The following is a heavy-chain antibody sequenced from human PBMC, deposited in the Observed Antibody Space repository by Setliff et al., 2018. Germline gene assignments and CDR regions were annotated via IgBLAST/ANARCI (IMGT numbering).Heavy chain of an antibody. V-gene: IGHV1-8*02. Sequence: ASVKVSCKASGYTFTSYAMNWVRQAPGQGLEWMGWINPNSGNTGYAQNFQGRVTMTRNTSISTAYMELSSLRFEDTAVYYCARGPRHNFWSGYYLVAVNYWGQGTLVTVSS. D-gene: IGHD3-3*01. J-gene: IGHJ4*02. CDR3: ARGPRHNFWSGYYLVAVNY. CDR2: INPNSGNT. CDR1: GYTFTSYA.